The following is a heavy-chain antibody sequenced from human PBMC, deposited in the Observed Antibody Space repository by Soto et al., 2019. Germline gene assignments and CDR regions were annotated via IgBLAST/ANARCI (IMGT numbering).Heavy chain of an antibody. Sequence: ASVKVSCKASGYTFTGYYMHWVRQAPGQGLEWMGWINPNSGGTNYAQKFQGWVTMTRDTSISTAYMELSRLRSDDTAVYYCARGHVDTAMVTGLWVYYHGMDVWRQGTTVTVSS. J-gene: IGHJ6*02. CDR2: INPNSGGT. CDR1: GYTFTGYY. V-gene: IGHV1-2*04. D-gene: IGHD5-18*01. CDR3: ARGHVDTAMVTGLWVYYHGMDV.